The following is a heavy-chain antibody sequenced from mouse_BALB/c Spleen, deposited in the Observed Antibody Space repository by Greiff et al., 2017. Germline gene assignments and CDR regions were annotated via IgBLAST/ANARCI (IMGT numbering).Heavy chain of an antibody. CDR3: ARSSYYRYDDAMDY. CDR1: GFSLSRYR. V-gene: IGHV2-6-4*01. J-gene: IGHJ4*01. D-gene: IGHD2-14*01. Sequence: VKLMESGPGLVAPSQSLSITCTVSGFSLSRYRVHWVRQPPGKGLEWLGMIWGGGSTDYNSALKSRLSISKDNSKSQVFLKMNSLQTDDTAMYYCARSSYYRYDDAMDYWGQGTSVTVSS. CDR2: IWGGGST.